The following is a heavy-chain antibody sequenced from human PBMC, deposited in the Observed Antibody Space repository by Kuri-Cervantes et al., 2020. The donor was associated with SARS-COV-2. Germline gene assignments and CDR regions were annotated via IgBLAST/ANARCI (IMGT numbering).Heavy chain of an antibody. J-gene: IGHJ5*02. D-gene: IGHD3-22*01. CDR2: IKQDGSEK. CDR3: ARLYDSSGYYLNWFDP. Sequence: GESLKISCAASGFTFSNAWMSWVRQAPGKGLEWVANIKQDGSEKYYVDSVKGRFTISRDNAKNSLYLQMNSLRAEDTAVYYCARLYDSSGYYLNWFDPWGQGTLVTVSS. CDR1: GFTFSNAW. V-gene: IGHV3-7*03.